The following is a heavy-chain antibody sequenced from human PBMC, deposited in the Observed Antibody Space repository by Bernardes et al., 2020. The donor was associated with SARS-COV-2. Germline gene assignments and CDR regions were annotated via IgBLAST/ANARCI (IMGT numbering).Heavy chain of an antibody. Sequence: GGLRLSCAASGFTVSSNYMSWVRQSPGKGLEWVSVIYSGGSTYYADSVRGRFTISRDDSKNTLSLQMNSLRADDTAIYYCARDYGAWYFDYWGQGTLVSVSS. CDR1: GFTVSSNY. CDR2: IYSGGST. CDR3: ARDYGAWYFDY. V-gene: IGHV3-53*01. J-gene: IGHJ4*02. D-gene: IGHD4-17*01.